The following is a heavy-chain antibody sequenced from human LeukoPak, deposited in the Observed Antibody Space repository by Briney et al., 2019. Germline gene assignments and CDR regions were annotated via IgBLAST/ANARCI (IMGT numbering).Heavy chain of an antibody. D-gene: IGHD1-26*01. V-gene: IGHV1-18*01. Sequence: ASVKVSCKASGYTFTSYGISWVRQAPGQGLEWMGWISAYNGNTNYAQKLQGRVTMTTDTSTSTAYMELRSLRSDDTAVYYCARDLWELLGGDDAFDIWGQGTMVTVSS. CDR3: ARDLWELLGGDDAFDI. CDR1: GYTFTSYG. CDR2: ISAYNGNT. J-gene: IGHJ3*02.